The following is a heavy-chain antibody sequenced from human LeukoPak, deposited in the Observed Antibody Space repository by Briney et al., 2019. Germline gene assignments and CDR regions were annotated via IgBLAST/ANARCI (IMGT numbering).Heavy chain of an antibody. CDR1: GFTFSAYW. J-gene: IGHJ4*02. CDR3: AKDRQSGSGWYYFDS. D-gene: IGHD6-19*01. V-gene: IGHV3-23*01. Sequence: PGGSLRLSCVASGFTFSAYWMSWVRQAPGKGLEWVSSVSESGVNTYYADFVKGRFSISRDNSKDTLYLQMNSLRAEDTAIYYCAKDRQSGSGWYYFDSWGQGALVTVSS. CDR2: VSESGVNT.